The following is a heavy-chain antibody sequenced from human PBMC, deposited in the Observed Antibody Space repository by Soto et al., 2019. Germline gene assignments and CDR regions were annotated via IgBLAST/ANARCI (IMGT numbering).Heavy chain of an antibody. CDR3: ARRGGYFISTSCYNWFDP. J-gene: IGHJ5*02. CDR1: GGSISSSSYY. D-gene: IGHD2-2*01. V-gene: IGHV4-39*01. Sequence: SETLSLTCTVSGGSISSSSYYWGWIRQAPGKGLEWIGSIYYSGSTYYNPSLKGRVTISVDTSKNQFSLKLSSVTAADTAVYYCARRGGYFISTSCYNWFDPWGQGTLVTVS. CDR2: IYYSGST.